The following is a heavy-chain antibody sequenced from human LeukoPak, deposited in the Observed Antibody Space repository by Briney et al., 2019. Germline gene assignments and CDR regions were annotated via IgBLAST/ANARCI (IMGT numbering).Heavy chain of an antibody. CDR2: MNPNSGNT. CDR1: GYTFTSYD. V-gene: IGHV1-8*03. Sequence: ASVKVSCKASGYTFTSYDINWVRQATGQVLEWMGWMNPNSGNTGYAQKFQGRVTITRNTSISTAYMELSSLRSEDTAVYYCARANYGSGSYYNDPHYYYYYYMDVWGKGTTVTVSS. CDR3: ARANYGSGSYYNDPHYYYYYYMDV. J-gene: IGHJ6*03. D-gene: IGHD3-10*01.